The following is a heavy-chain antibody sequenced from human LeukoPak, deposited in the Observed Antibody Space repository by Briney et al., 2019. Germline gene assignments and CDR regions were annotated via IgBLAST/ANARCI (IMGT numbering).Heavy chain of an antibody. CDR2: LYSGGTT. J-gene: IGHJ6*03. CDR3: ARRADINYFYMDV. V-gene: IGHV3-66*02. CDR1: GFTVSSNN. Sequence: GGSLRLSCAASGFTVSSNNMSWDRQAPGKGLDWVSVLYSGGTTHYADSVKGRFTISRDSSKNTLYLQMNSLRTEDTAVYYCARRADINYFYMDVWGKGTTVTVSS.